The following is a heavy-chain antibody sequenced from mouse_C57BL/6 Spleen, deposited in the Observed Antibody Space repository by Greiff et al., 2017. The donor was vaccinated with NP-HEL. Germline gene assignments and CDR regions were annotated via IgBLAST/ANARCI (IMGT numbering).Heavy chain of an antibody. CDR2: IDPETGGT. CDR3: TRRGGTMITSYYFDY. CDR1: GYTFTDYD. D-gene: IGHD2-4*01. Sequence: QVQLQQPGAELVRPGASVTLSCKASGYTFTDYDMHWVKQTPVHGLEWIGAIDPETGGTAYNQKFKGKAILTADKSSSTAYMELRRLTSEDSAVYYCTRRGGTMITSYYFDYWGQGTTLTVSS. V-gene: IGHV1-15*01. J-gene: IGHJ2*01.